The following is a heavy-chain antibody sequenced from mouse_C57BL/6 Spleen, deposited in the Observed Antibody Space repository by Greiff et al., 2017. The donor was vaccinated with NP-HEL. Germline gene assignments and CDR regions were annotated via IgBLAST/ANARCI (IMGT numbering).Heavy chain of an antibody. V-gene: IGHV1-64*01. CDR3: ARGYYGSSYSLAY. D-gene: IGHD1-1*01. Sequence: VQLQQPGAELVKPGASVKLSCKASGYTFTSYWMHWVKQRPGQGLEWIGMIHPNSGSTNYNEKFKSKATLTVDKSSSTAYMQLSSLTSEDSAVYYCARGYYGSSYSLAYWGQGTLVTVSA. CDR1: GYTFTSYW. CDR2: IHPNSGST. J-gene: IGHJ3*01.